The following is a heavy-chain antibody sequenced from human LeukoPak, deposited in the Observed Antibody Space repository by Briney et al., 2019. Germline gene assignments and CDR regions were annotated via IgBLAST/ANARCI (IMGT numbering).Heavy chain of an antibody. CDR2: MNPNSANT. CDR1: GYTFTSYD. J-gene: IGHJ5*02. Sequence: ASVTVSCKASGYTFTSYDIHWVRQAPGQGLVWMGWMNPNSANTGYAQKFQGRVTMTRDTSISTAYMELSSLRSEDTAVHYCARDTRNWCDPWGQGTLVTVSS. D-gene: IGHD1-26*01. CDR3: ARDTRNWCDP. V-gene: IGHV1-8*01.